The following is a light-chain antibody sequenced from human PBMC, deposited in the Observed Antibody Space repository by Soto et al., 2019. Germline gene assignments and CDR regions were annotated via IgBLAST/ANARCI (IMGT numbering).Light chain of an antibody. V-gene: IGKV1-5*01. J-gene: IGKJ1*01. CDR1: QRISGW. CDR3: EPSDSLSVT. Sequence: QRMKSACTMAASGKSVDTSACRASQRISGWLAWHQQKPGKAPKLLIYDVSALKRGVPPRFSCSSHRTAFNLTLRSLHPEDSALSYCEPSDSLSVTLGQGTKVDIK. CDR2: DVS.